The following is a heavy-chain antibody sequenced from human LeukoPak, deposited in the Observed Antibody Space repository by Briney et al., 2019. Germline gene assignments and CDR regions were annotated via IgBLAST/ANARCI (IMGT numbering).Heavy chain of an antibody. CDR2: MNPNSGNT. Sequence: ASVKVSCKASGYTFTSYDINWVRQATGQGLEWMGWMNPNSGNTGYAQTFQGRVTMTRNTSISIAYMELSSLISEDTAVYYCARADSSSWYGSLSHYYYYYMDVWGKGTTVTVSS. CDR1: GYTFTSYD. J-gene: IGHJ6*03. D-gene: IGHD6-13*01. V-gene: IGHV1-8*01. CDR3: ARADSSSWYGSLSHYYYYYMDV.